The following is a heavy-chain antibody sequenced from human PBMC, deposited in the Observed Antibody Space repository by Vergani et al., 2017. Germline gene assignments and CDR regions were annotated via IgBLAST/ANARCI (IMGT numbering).Heavy chain of an antibody. V-gene: IGHV3-23*01. CDR2: ISARYPST. Sequence: EVQLLQSGEGVIQPGGSVRLSCAASGFTFSACPMTWVRQAPGKGLEWFSAISARYPSTYYADSVKGRFTISRDNSKDTLYLQMNSLRVEDTAIYYCAKARDPNCKGGNCYSYYYGLDLWGQGTTVTVSS. CDR1: GFTFSACP. J-gene: IGHJ6*02. D-gene: IGHD2-21*01. CDR3: AKARDPNCKGGNCYSYYYGLDL.